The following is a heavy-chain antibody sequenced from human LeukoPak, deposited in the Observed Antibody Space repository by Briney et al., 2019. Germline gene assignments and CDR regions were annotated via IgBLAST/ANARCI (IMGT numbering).Heavy chain of an antibody. V-gene: IGHV4-34*01. CDR3: ARETYCSSTSCYYFDY. CDR2: INHSGST. D-gene: IGHD2-2*01. Sequence: PSETLSLTCAVYGGSFSGYYWSWIRQPPGKGLEWIGEINHSGSTNYNPSLKSRVTISVDTSKNQFSLKLSSVTAADTAVYYCARETYCSSTSCYYFDYWGQGTLVTVSS. CDR1: GGSFSGYY. J-gene: IGHJ4*02.